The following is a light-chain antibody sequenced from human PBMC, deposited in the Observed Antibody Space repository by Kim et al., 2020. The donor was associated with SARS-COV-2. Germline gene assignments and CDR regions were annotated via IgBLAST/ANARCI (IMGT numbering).Light chain of an antibody. CDR3: NSYARGSLYV. J-gene: IGLJ1*01. CDR2: DVR. CDR1: SSDVGGYNY. Sequence: GQSITISCTGTSSDVGGYNYVSWDQHHPGKAPKLMIYDVRKRPSGDSDRFSGSKSGNTASLTISGLQDEDEADYYCNSYARGSLYVFGTGTKVTVL. V-gene: IGLV2-14*01.